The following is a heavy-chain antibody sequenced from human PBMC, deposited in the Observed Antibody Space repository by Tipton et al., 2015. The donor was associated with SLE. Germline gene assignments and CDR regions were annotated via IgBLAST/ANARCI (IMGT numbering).Heavy chain of an antibody. Sequence: TLSLTCTVSGGSISGHYWSWIRQSPEKGLEYIGYIYYSGSTNYNPSLKSRVTISVDTSKNQFSLKLRSVTAADTAVYYCARKVNGQRWLQWGAFDIWGQGTMVTVSS. CDR2: IYYSGST. D-gene: IGHD5-24*01. CDR1: GGSISGHY. CDR3: ARKVNGQRWLQWGAFDI. J-gene: IGHJ3*02. V-gene: IGHV4-59*11.